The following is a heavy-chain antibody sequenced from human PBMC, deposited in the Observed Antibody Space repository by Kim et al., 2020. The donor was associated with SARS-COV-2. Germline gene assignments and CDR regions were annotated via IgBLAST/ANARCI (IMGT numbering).Heavy chain of an antibody. Sequence: YSPEFQDRGTITRDTSASTAYMELSSLRSEDTAVYYCARDRGIAAAGTNYWGQGTLVTVSS. D-gene: IGHD6-13*01. V-gene: IGHV1-3*01. CDR3: ARDRGIAAAGTNY. J-gene: IGHJ4*02.